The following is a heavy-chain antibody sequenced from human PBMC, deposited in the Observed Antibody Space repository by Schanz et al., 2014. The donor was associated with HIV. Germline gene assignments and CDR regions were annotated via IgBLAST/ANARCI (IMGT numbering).Heavy chain of an antibody. J-gene: IGHJ4*02. Sequence: QVQLVQSGAEVKKPGASVKVSCRASGYTLPGYYVHWVRQAPGQGLEWMGWINPNSGDTNYAQKFQGRVTMTRDTSISTAYMVLSRLRSDDTAVYYCSSGYSSKMDHWGQGTLVTVSS. V-gene: IGHV1-2*02. CDR1: GYTLPGYY. CDR3: SSGYSSKMDH. D-gene: IGHD5-18*01. CDR2: INPNSGDT.